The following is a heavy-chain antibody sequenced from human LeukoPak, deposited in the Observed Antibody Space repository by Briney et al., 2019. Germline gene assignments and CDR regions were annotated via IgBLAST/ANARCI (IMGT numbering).Heavy chain of an antibody. D-gene: IGHD3-10*01. CDR1: GGSFSGYY. J-gene: IGHJ5*02. CDR3: ARVRWFGDRWFDP. V-gene: IGHV4-34*01. CDR2: INHSGST. Sequence: SETRSLTCAVYGGSFSGYYWSWIRQPPGKGLEWIGEINHSGSTNYNPSLKSRVTISVDTSKNQFSLELSSVTAADTAVYYCARVRWFGDRWFDPWGQGTLVTVSS.